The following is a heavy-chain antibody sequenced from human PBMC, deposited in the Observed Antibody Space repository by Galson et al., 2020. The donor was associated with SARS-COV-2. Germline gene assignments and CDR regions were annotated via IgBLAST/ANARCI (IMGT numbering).Heavy chain of an antibody. CDR1: GFTFSKFW. D-gene: IGHD3-3*01. V-gene: IGHV3-7*04. J-gene: IGHJ5*02. CDR2: IKQDGSEK. Sequence: GGSLRLSCLASGFTFSKFWMSWVRRAPGRGLEWVANIKQDGSEKYFMESAKGRFTISRDNVKNSLFLEMNGLRAEDTAVYYCVRGGLNPDYGFWSVSGFDPWGQGIQVTVSS. CDR3: VRGGLNPDYGFWSVSGFDP.